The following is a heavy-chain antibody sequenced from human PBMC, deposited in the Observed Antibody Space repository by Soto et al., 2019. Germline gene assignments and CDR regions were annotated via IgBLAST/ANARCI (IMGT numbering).Heavy chain of an antibody. D-gene: IGHD3-10*01. V-gene: IGHV4-59*08. CDR3: ARHLNSGTYPLDF. CDR2: THNSAET. CDR1: GGSISGNY. Sequence: QLQLQESGPGLVKPSETLSLTCTVSGGSISGNYWSWFRQPPGKGLEWIAYTHNSAETNYNPSLKSRLTVCLDTSANQFSLRLNSVTAADTAVYFCARHLNSGTYPLDFWGQGTLVTVSS. J-gene: IGHJ4*02.